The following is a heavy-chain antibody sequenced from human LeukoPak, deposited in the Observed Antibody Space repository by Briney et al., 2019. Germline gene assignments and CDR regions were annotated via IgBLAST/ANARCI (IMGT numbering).Heavy chain of an antibody. J-gene: IGHJ4*02. CDR2: IYYSGST. CDR3: ARHYYGAGSYQRYFDY. V-gene: IGHV4-61*08. CDR1: GGSISSGGYY. Sequence: SQTLSLTCTVSGGSISSGGYYWSWIRQPPGKGLEWIAYIYYSGSTNYNPSLKSRVTISLDTSKNQFSLKLGSVTAADTAVYYCARHYYGAGSYQRYFDYWGQGTLVTVSS. D-gene: IGHD3-10*01.